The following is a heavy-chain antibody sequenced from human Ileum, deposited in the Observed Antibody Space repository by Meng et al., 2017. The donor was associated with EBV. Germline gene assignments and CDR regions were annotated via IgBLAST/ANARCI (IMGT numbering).Heavy chain of an antibody. V-gene: IGHV3-15*01. CDR2: IKSTTDGGTT. D-gene: IGHD2-15*01. CDR1: GFTFSNAW. CDR3: EGWRY. Sequence: EGQVGEAGGGLVRPGGSLRLACAASGFTFSNAWMTWVRQAPGKGLEWVGRIKSTTDGGTTDYAAPVKGRFTISRDDSKNTLFLQMDSLKTEDTAVYYCEGWRYWGQGTLVTVSS. J-gene: IGHJ4*02.